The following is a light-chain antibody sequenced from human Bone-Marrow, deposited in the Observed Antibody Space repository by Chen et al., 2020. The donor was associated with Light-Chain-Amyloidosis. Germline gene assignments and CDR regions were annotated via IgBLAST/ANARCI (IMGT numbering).Light chain of an antibody. Sequence: DIQMTQSPSSLSASVGDGVTITCQASQAVRNYLNWYQQKPGKAPDLLIYDASNLEPGVPSRFSGGGSGTHFTFTISSLQPEDIATYYCQQYDTVPRTFGQGTKVEIK. J-gene: IGKJ2*02. CDR1: QAVRNY. CDR2: DAS. CDR3: QQYDTVPRT. V-gene: IGKV1-33*01.